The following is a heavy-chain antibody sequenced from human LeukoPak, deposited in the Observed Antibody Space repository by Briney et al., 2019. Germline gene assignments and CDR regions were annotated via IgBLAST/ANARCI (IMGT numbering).Heavy chain of an antibody. CDR3: AKRGVVIRVILVGFHKEAYYFDS. V-gene: IGHV3-23*01. J-gene: IGHJ4*02. CDR2: ISGSGGGT. Sequence: PGGSLRLSCAVSGITVSNYGMSWVRRAPGKGLEWVAGISGSGGGTNYADSVKGRFTISRDNFENTLYLQMNSLRAEDTAVYFCAKRGVVIRVILVGFHKEAYYFDSWGQGALVTVSS. CDR1: GITVSNYG. D-gene: IGHD3-22*01.